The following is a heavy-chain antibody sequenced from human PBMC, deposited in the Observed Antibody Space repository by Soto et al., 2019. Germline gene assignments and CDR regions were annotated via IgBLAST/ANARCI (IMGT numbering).Heavy chain of an antibody. V-gene: IGHV3-30*18. Sequence: WVPLRLSCATSGCTFSSYGMHWVRQAPGKGLEWVAVISYDGSNKYYADSVKGRFTISRDNSKNTLYLQMNSLRAEDTAVYYCAKPTMVRGVISRVLYYYYGMDVWGQGTTVTVSS. CDR3: AKPTMVRGVISRVLYYYYGMDV. D-gene: IGHD3-10*01. J-gene: IGHJ6*02. CDR1: GCTFSSYG. CDR2: ISYDGSNK.